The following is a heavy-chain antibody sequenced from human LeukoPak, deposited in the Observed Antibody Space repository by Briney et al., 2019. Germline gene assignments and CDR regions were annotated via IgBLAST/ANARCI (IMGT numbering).Heavy chain of an antibody. CDR3: AKLYPRVRSIAARPWYFDY. J-gene: IGHJ4*02. CDR2: IYYSGST. V-gene: IGHV4-61*05. CDR1: GGSISSSSYY. D-gene: IGHD6-6*01. Sequence: KPSETLSLTCTVSGGSISSSSYYWSWIRQPPGKGLEWIGYIYYSGSTNYNPSLKSRVTISVDTSKNQFSLKLSSVTAADTAVYYCAKLYPRVRSIAARPWYFDYWGQGTLVTVSS.